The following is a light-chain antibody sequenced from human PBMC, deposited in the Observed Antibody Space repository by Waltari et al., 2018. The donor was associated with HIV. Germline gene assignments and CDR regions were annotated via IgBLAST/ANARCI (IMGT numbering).Light chain of an antibody. Sequence: QSVLTQPPSVSAASGQKVTISCSGSSSNIGNNFVSWYQQLPGIAPKLLIYDKTKRPSGNPDRFSGSKSGTSATLTITGLQTGDEADYYCGTWDGSLNVWVFGGGTKVTV. CDR1: SSNIGNNF. CDR3: GTWDGSLNVWV. V-gene: IGLV1-51*01. J-gene: IGLJ3*02. CDR2: DKT.